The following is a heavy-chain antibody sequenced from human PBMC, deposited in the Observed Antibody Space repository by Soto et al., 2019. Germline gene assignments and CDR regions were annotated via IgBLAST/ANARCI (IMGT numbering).Heavy chain of an antibody. CDR3: ARVKYNGAAGRDY. D-gene: IGHD6-13*01. V-gene: IGHV1-69*02. CDR1: GGTFSSYT. Sequence: QVQLVQSGAEVKKPGSSVKVSCKASGGTFSSYTISWVRQAPGQGLEWMGRIIPILGIANYAQKFQGRVTXTXDXXTSTAYMELSSLRSEDTAVYYCARVKYNGAAGRDYWGQGTLVTVSS. CDR2: IIPILGIA. J-gene: IGHJ4*02.